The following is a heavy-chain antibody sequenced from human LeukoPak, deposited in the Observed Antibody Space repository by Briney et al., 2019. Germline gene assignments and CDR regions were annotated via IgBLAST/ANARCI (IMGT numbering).Heavy chain of an antibody. CDR1: GFTFSSYA. CDR2: ISHDGSNK. D-gene: IGHD3-10*01. Sequence: GGSLRLSCAASGFTFSSYAIHRVRQAPGKGLEWVAVISHDGSNKYYADSVRGRFTISRDNSKNTLYLQMNSLRAEDTAVYYCARGGFGSPPYWYFDLWGRGTLVTVSS. V-gene: IGHV3-30-3*01. CDR3: ARGGFGSPPYWYFDL. J-gene: IGHJ2*01.